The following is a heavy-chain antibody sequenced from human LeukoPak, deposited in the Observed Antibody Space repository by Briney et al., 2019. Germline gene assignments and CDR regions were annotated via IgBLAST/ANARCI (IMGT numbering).Heavy chain of an antibody. J-gene: IGHJ3*02. D-gene: IGHD3-10*01. CDR2: ISGSGGST. V-gene: IGHV3-23*01. CDR1: GFTFSSYA. CDR3: ANDPARITMVREALDAFDI. Sequence: PGGSLRLSCAASGFTFSSYAMSWVRQAPGKGLEWVSAISGSGGSTYYADSVKGRFTISRDNSKNTLYLQMNSLRAEDTAVYYCANDPARITMVREALDAFDIWGQGTMVTVSS.